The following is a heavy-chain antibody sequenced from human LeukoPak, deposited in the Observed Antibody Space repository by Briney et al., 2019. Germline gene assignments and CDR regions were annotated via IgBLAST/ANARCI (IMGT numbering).Heavy chain of an antibody. V-gene: IGHV3-30*04. CDR1: GFTFSSYA. J-gene: IGHJ5*02. CDR2: ISYDGSNK. CDR3: ARDRSPVRGVTVQKVLDP. Sequence: GGSLRLSCAASGFTFSSYAMHWVRQAPGKGLEWVAVISYDGSNKYYADSVKGRFTISRDNSKNTLYLQMNSLRAEDTAVYYCARDRSPVRGVTVQKVLDPWGQGTLVTVSS. D-gene: IGHD3-10*01.